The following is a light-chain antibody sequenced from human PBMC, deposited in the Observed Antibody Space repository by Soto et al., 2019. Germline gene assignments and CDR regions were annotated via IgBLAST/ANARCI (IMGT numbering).Light chain of an antibody. CDR3: QQYNNWPPWT. V-gene: IGKV3-15*01. CDR1: QSVANN. CDR2: GPS. Sequence: EIGMTQSAATLSVSPGERATLSCRASQSVANNLAWYQQKPGQAPRLLIYGPSTRATGIPARFSGSGSGTEFTLTISSLQSEDFAVYYCQQYNNWPPWTFGQGTKV. J-gene: IGKJ1*01.